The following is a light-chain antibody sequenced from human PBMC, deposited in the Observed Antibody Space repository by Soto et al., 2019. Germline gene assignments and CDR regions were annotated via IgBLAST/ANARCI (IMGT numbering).Light chain of an antibody. Sequence: QSALTQPRSVSGSPGQSVTISCTGTSSDVGGYNYVSWYQQHPGKAPKLMIYDVSKRPSGVPDRFSGSKSGNTASLTISGLQADDEADYYCSSYSTTSTLVFGSGTKVTVL. V-gene: IGLV2-11*01. CDR2: DVS. CDR3: SSYSTTSTLV. CDR1: SSDVGGYNY. J-gene: IGLJ1*01.